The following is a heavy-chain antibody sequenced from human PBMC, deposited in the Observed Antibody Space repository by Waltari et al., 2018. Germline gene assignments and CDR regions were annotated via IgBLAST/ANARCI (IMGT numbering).Heavy chain of an antibody. J-gene: IGHJ3*02. CDR1: GFTFDDYA. CDR2: INWNSGSI. D-gene: IGHD3-22*01. CDR3: AKKNDEVFDRNGLVYDAFDM. Sequence: EVQLVESGGGLVQPGRSLRLSCDGSGFTFDDYAMHWVRQAPGKGLEWVSGINWNSGSIGYGDSVKGRFIISRDNARNSVYLEMNGLTSEDTALYYCAKKNDEVFDRNGLVYDAFDMWGQGTVVTVSS. V-gene: IGHV3-9*01.